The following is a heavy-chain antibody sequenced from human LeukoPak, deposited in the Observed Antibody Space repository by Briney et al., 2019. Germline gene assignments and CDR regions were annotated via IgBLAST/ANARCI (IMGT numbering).Heavy chain of an antibody. Sequence: PGRSLRLSCATSGFTFSSYGMHWVRQAPGKGLEWVAVIWYDGNNKYYADSVKGRFTISRDNSKNTLYLQMNSLRAEDTAVYYCAKGNGGYYYYMDVWGKGTTVTVSS. J-gene: IGHJ6*03. CDR1: GFTFSSYG. CDR3: AKGNGGYYYYMDV. CDR2: IWYDGNNK. D-gene: IGHD1-1*01. V-gene: IGHV3-33*06.